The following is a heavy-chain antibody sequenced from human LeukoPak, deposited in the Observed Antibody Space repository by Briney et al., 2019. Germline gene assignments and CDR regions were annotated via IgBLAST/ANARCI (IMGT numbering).Heavy chain of an antibody. CDR2: IYYSGST. J-gene: IGHJ4*02. CDR1: GGSISSGGYY. CDR3: ARVRTLGSSWYYFDY. V-gene: IGHV4-31*03. Sequence: SETLSLTCTVSGGSISSGGYYWSWIRQHPGKGLEWIGYIYYSGSTYYNPSLKSRVTISVDTSKNQFSLKLSSVTAADTAVYYCARVRTLGSSWYYFDYWGQGTLVTVSS. D-gene: IGHD6-13*01.